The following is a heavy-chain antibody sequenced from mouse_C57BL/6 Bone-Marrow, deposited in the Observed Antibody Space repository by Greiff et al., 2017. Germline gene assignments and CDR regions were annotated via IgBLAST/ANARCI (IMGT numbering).Heavy chain of an antibody. CDR1: GYAFSSSW. CDR3: GGDY. CDR2: IYPGDGDT. J-gene: IGHJ2*01. V-gene: IGHV1-82*01. Sequence: QVLLQQSGPELVKPGASVKISCKASGYAFSSSWMNWVKQRPGKGLEWIGRIYPGDGDTNYNGNFKGKATLTADKSSSTAYMQLSSLTSEDSAVCCCGGDYWGQGTTLTVSS.